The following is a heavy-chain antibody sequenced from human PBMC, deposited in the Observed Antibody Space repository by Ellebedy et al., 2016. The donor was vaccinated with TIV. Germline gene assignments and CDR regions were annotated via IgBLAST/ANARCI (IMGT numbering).Heavy chain of an antibody. V-gene: IGHV4-30-4*07. CDR3: ARDGGGLHEAFDI. Sequence: SETLSLTXAVSGVSISSGGYSWSWIRPPPGKGLEWIGYIYYSGSTYYNPSLKSRVTISVDTSKNQFSLKLSSVTAADTAVYYCARDGGGLHEAFDIWGQGTMVTVSS. CDR1: GVSISSGGYS. CDR2: IYYSGST. D-gene: IGHD5-24*01. J-gene: IGHJ3*02.